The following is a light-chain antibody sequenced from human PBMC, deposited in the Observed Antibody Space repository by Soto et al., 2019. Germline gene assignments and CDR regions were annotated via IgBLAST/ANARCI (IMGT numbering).Light chain of an antibody. J-gene: IGKJ4*01. CDR2: DAS. CDR1: QSVGSS. Sequence: EIALTQSPDTLSLSPGGRATLSCRASQSVGSSLAWYQQKPGQAPRLLIYDASNRPTGIPARFSGSGSGTDFTLTISSLEPEDFAVYFCQQRSRSLTFGGGTRVEIK. CDR3: QQRSRSLT. V-gene: IGKV3-11*01.